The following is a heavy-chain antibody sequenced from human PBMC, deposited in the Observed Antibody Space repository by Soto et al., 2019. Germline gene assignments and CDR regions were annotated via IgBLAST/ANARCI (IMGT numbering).Heavy chain of an antibody. J-gene: IGHJ1*01. CDR3: ARLESDYYDSSGYGLYFQH. Sequence: SETLSLTCTVSGDSISSGGYYWSWIRQPPGKGLEWIGYIYYSGSTNYNPSLKSRVTISVDTSKNQFSLKLSSVTAADTAVYYCARLESDYYDSSGYGLYFQHWGQGTLVTVSS. CDR2: IYYSGST. V-gene: IGHV4-61*08. D-gene: IGHD3-22*01. CDR1: GDSISSGGYY.